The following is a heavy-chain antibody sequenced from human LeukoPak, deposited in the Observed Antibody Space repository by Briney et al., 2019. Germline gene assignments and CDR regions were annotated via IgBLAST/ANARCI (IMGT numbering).Heavy chain of an antibody. D-gene: IGHD3-22*01. CDR3: ARAEYYYDSSAFYYFPPEDY. CDR2: INAGNGDT. J-gene: IGHJ4*02. V-gene: IGHV1-3*03. Sequence: ASVKVSCKASGYTFTSYAMHWVRQAPGQRLEWMGWINAGNGDTKYSQDFQDRVTITRDTSASTSYMQLSSLRSEDMAVYYCARAEYYYDSSAFYYFPPEDYWGQGTLVTVSS. CDR1: GYTFTSYA.